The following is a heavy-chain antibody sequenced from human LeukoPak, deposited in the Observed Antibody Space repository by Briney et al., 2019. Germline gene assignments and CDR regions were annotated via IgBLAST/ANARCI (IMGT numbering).Heavy chain of an antibody. CDR1: GGSLSSYY. D-gene: IGHD5-12*01. J-gene: IGHJ5*02. CDR2: IFYSGST. CDR3: ARRGYTTSGGHWFDP. Sequence: SETLSLTCSVSGGSLSSYYWSWIRQPPGKGLEWIGYIFYSGSTIYNPSLRSRVTISVDTSKNQLSLKLTSVTAADTAVYYCARRGYTTSGGHWFDPWGQGTLVTVSS. V-gene: IGHV4-59*08.